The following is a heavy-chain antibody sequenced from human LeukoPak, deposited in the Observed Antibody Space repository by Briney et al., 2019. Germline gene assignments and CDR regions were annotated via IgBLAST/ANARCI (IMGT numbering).Heavy chain of an antibody. CDR2: ISGSGGST. CDR3: AKDREALLWFGEMLAFDI. CDR1: GFTFSSYA. D-gene: IGHD3-10*01. Sequence: PGGSLRLSCAASGFTFSSYAVSWVRQAPGKGLEWVSAISGSGGSTYYADSVKGRFTISRDNSKNTLYLQMNSLRAEDTAVYYCAKDREALLWFGEMLAFDIWGQGTMVTVSS. V-gene: IGHV3-23*01. J-gene: IGHJ3*02.